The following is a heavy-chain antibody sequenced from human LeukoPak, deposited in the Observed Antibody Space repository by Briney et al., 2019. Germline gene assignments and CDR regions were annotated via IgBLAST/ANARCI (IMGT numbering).Heavy chain of an antibody. CDR2: IIPILGIA. V-gene: IGHV1-69*04. D-gene: IGHD3-22*01. CDR1: GGTFSSYA. CDR3: ARDPYYYDSSGYYSHYFDY. J-gene: IGHJ4*02. Sequence: ASVKVSCKASGGTFSSYAISWVRQAPGQGLEWMGTIIPILGIANYAQKFQGRVTITADKSTSTAYMELSSLRPEDTAVYYCARDPYYYDSSGYYSHYFDYWGQGTLVTVSS.